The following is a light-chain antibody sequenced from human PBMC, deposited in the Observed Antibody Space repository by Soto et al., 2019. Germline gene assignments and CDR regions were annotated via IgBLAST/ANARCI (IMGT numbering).Light chain of an antibody. J-gene: IGKJ4*01. CDR3: QQYSNWPPVLT. V-gene: IGKV3-15*01. CDR1: QSVSSD. CDR2: GAS. Sequence: EIVMTQSPATLSVSPGDRATLSCRASQSVSSDLAWYQQKPGQAPRLLIFGASTRATDIRARFSGSGSGTEFTLTISSLQSEDFAVYYCQQYSNWPPVLTFGGGTKVEIK.